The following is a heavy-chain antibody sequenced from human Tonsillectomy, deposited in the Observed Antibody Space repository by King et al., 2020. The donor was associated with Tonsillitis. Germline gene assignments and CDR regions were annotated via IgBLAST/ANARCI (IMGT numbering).Heavy chain of an antibody. D-gene: IGHD2-2*01. J-gene: IGHJ4*02. CDR3: ARDIRDIVLVPTSVSDF. CDR1: GFTFRTYT. V-gene: IGHV3-21*01. CDR2: ISSTRSFI. Sequence: QLVQSGGGLVKPGGSLRLSCAASGFTFRTYTMTWVRQAPGKGLEWVSSISSTRSFIYYADSLKGRFTVSRDNAKNSLYLQMNRLRAEDTAVYYCARDIRDIVLVPTSVSDFWGQGTLVTVSS.